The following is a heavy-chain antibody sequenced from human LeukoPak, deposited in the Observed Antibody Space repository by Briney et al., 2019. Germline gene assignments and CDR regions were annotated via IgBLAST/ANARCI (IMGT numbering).Heavy chain of an antibody. CDR3: ARVATPDVSSPLDF. V-gene: IGHV4-4*07. D-gene: IGHD6-19*01. J-gene: IGHJ4*02. CDR2: IFSSGGA. CDR1: GGSITGFF. Sequence: SETLSLTCAVSGGSITGFFWTWIRQPAGEGLQYIGRIFSSGGANYNPSLQSRVAMSVDTYQNHFSLKLTSVTAADTAVYFCARVATPDVSSPLDFWGQGILVTVSS.